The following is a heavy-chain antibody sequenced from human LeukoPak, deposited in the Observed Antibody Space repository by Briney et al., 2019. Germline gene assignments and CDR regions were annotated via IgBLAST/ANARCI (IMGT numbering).Heavy chain of an antibody. CDR3: ARETRVAAAGYYYYGMDV. CDR1: GFTFSTYW. D-gene: IGHD6-13*01. Sequence: SGGSLILSCAASGFTFSTYWMTWVRQAPGKGLEWVANIKQDGSEKYYVDSVKGRFSISRDNAKNSMYLQMSSLRAEDTAVYYCARETRVAAAGYYYYGMDVWGQGTTVTVSS. CDR2: IKQDGSEK. V-gene: IGHV3-7*05. J-gene: IGHJ6*02.